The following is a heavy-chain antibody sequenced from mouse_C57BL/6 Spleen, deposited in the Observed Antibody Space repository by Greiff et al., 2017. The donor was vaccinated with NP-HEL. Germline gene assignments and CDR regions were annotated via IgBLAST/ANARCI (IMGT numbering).Heavy chain of an antibody. CDR2: IYPGSGST. CDR3: ARGGRYDGYLFAY. J-gene: IGHJ3*01. CDR1: GYTFTSYW. D-gene: IGHD2-3*01. Sequence: QVQLQQPGAELVKPGASVKMSCKASGYTFTSYWITWVKQRPGQGLEWIGDIYPGSGSTNYNEKFKSKATLTVDTSSSTAYMQLSSLTSEDSAVYYCARGGRYDGYLFAYWGQGTLVTVSA. V-gene: IGHV1-55*01.